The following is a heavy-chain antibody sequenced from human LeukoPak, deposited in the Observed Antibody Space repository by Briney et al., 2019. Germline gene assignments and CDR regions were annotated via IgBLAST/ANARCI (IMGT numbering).Heavy chain of an antibody. Sequence: GGSLRLSCAASGFTFSSYAMHWVRQAPGKGLEWVAVISYDGSNKFYADSVKGRFTISRDNSKNTLYLRMNSLRAEDTAVYYCARDLIRMTYYDILTGYYPCAMDVWGQGTTVTVSS. CDR2: ISYDGSNK. CDR3: ARDLIRMTYYDILTGYYPCAMDV. V-gene: IGHV3-30*04. J-gene: IGHJ6*02. CDR1: GFTFSSYA. D-gene: IGHD3-9*01.